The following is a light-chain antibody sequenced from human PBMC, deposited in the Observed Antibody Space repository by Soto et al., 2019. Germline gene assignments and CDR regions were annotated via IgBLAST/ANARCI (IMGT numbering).Light chain of an antibody. CDR2: GAS. Sequence: NVLRQYAGTRSLSPGEGDTVSCRASQSVSSSYLAWYQQKPGQAPRLLIYGASSRATGIPDRFSGSGSGTDFTLPISRLEPEDFAVYYCQQRSKWVTFGRGTKLDIK. J-gene: IGKJ4*01. V-gene: IGKV3D-20*02. CDR3: QQRSKWVT. CDR1: QSVSSSY.